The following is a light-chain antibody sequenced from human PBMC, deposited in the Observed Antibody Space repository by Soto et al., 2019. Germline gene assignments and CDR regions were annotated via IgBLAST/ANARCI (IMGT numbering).Light chain of an antibody. CDR2: EVS. V-gene: IGLV2-14*01. Sequence: QSALTQPASVSGSPGQSITISCTGTSSDVGGYNYVSWYQQHPGKAPKLMICEVSNRPSGVSSRFSGSKSGNTASLTISGLQAEDEADYYCTSYTSSNTYVFGTGTKVTVL. CDR3: TSYTSSNTYV. CDR1: SSDVGGYNY. J-gene: IGLJ1*01.